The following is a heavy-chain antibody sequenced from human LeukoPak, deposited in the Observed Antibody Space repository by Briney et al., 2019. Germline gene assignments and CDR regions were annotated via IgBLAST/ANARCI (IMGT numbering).Heavy chain of an antibody. CDR2: ISTHNGNR. CDR1: GYTFTRYG. CDR3: ARTGYGSGSDDFDF. V-gene: IGHV1-18*01. J-gene: IGHJ4*02. D-gene: IGHD3-10*01. Sequence: ASVKVSCKTSGYTFTRYGVSWVRQVPGQGLEWMGWISTHNGNRDYAQKFKDRVTMTTDTSTNTVYLELRSLRPDDTAMYYCARTGYGSGSDDFDFWGQGTLVTVSS.